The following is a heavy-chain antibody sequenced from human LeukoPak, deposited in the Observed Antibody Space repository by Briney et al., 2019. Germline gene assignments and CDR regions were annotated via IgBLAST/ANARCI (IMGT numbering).Heavy chain of an antibody. J-gene: IGHJ4*02. Sequence: GGSLRLSCAASGFTFSSYAMSWVRQAPGKGLEWVSGISGSGGSTYYADSVKGRFTISRDNAKNSLYLQMNSLRAEDTAVYYCARATPTHTFDYWGQGTLVTVSS. CDR3: ARATPTHTFDY. CDR1: GFTFSSYA. V-gene: IGHV3-23*01. CDR2: ISGSGGST. D-gene: IGHD2-21*01.